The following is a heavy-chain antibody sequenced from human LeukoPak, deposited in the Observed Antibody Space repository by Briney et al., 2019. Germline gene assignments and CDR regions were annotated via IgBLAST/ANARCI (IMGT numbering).Heavy chain of an antibody. CDR1: GYTFTGYY. Sequence: GASVKASCKASGYTFTGYYMHWVRQAPGQGLEWMGRINPNSGGTNYAQKFQGRVTMTRDTSISTAYMELSRLRSDDTAVYYCARVISYYDILTGYYWGYYFDYWGQGTLVTVSS. D-gene: IGHD3-9*01. V-gene: IGHV1-2*06. J-gene: IGHJ4*02. CDR3: ARVISYYDILTGYYWGYYFDY. CDR2: INPNSGGT.